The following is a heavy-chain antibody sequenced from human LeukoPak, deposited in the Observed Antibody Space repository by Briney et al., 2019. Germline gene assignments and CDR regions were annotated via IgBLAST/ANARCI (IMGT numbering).Heavy chain of an antibody. CDR1: GGSISSYY. V-gene: IGHV4-59*01. Sequence: PSETLSLTCTVSGGSISSYYWSWIRQPPGKGLEWIGYIYDSGSTNYNPSLKSRVTISVDTSKNQFSLKLSSVTAADTAVYYCARFLKDCSSTSCYYYYGMDVWGKGTTVTVSS. CDR3: ARFLKDCSSTSCYYYYGMDV. J-gene: IGHJ6*04. CDR2: IYDSGST. D-gene: IGHD2-2*01.